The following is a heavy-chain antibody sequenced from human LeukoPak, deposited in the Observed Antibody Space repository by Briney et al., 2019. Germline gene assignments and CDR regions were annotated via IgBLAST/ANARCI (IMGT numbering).Heavy chain of an antibody. Sequence: ASVKVSCKASGYTFTSYGISWVRQAPGQGLEWMGWISAYNGNTNYAQKLQGRVTMTTDTSTSAAYMELRSLRSDDTAVYYCARVEMATTKFDYWGQGTLVTVSS. CDR2: ISAYNGNT. D-gene: IGHD5-24*01. V-gene: IGHV1-18*01. CDR1: GYTFTSYG. CDR3: ARVEMATTKFDY. J-gene: IGHJ4*02.